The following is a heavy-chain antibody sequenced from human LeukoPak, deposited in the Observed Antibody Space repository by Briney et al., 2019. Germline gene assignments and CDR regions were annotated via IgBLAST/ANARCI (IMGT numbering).Heavy chain of an antibody. CDR1: GDSIGNFY. CDR3: ARSFKGGYVHYYYFMDV. CDR2: IYPSGST. J-gene: IGHJ6*03. Sequence: SETLSLTCTVSGDSIGNFYWNWIRQPAGQGLEWIGRIYPSGSTNYNPSLKGRATMSVDTSKNQFSLKLSSVTSADTAVYYCARSFKGGYVHYYYFMDVWGKGTTVTVSS. D-gene: IGHD5-12*01. V-gene: IGHV4-4*07.